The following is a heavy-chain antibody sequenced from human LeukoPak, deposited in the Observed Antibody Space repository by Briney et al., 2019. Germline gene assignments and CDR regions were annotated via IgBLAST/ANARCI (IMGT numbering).Heavy chain of an antibody. CDR2: ISYDGSNK. CDR1: GFTFSSYG. D-gene: IGHD6-13*01. CDR3: ARADRSSWTGWGY. V-gene: IGHV3-30*03. Sequence: PGGSLRLSCAASGFTFSSYGRHWVRQAPGKGLEWVAVISYDGSNKYYADSVKGRFTISRGNSKNTLYLQMNSLRAEDTAVYSCARADRSSWTGWGYWGQGTLVTVSS. J-gene: IGHJ4*02.